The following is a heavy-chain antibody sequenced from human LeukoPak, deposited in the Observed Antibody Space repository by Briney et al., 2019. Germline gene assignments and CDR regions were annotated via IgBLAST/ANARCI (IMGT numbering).Heavy chain of an antibody. Sequence: ASVTVSCKVSGYTLTELSMHWARQAPGKGLEWMGGFDPEDGETIYAQKFQGRVTMTEDTSTDTAYMELISLRSEDTAVYYCATSEYNSSFHYMDVWGKGTAVRVPS. J-gene: IGHJ6*03. D-gene: IGHD6-6*01. CDR2: FDPEDGET. V-gene: IGHV1-24*01. CDR3: ATSEYNSSFHYMDV. CDR1: GYTLTELS.